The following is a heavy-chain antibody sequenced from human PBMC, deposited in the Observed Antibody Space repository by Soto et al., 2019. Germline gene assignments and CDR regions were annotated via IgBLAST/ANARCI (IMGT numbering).Heavy chain of an antibody. CDR2: IYTSGST. Sequence: SETLSITYTVSGGSISRYYWSCIRQADGKGLEWIGRIYTSGSTNYNPSLKSRVTMSVDTSKNQFSLKLSSVTAADTAVYYCARGRYYDSSGYPDWGQGTLVTVSS. D-gene: IGHD3-22*01. J-gene: IGHJ4*02. CDR3: ARGRYYDSSGYPD. V-gene: IGHV4-4*07. CDR1: GGSISRYY.